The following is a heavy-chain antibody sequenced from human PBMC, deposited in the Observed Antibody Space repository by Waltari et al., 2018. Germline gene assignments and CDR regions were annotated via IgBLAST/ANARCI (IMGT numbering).Heavy chain of an antibody. CDR2: IYPGDSKK. CDR1: GYTFSDYW. CDR3: ARLARNGTYSYFDY. J-gene: IGHJ4*02. Sequence: EVQLVQSGAEVKKPGESLKISCKGSGYTFSDYWIAWVRQMPGEGLEWMGIIYPGDSKKRYSPSFQGQVSISADKSITTAYLQCSSLKASDSAMYYCARLARNGTYSYFDYWGQGTLVTVSS. V-gene: IGHV5-51*01. D-gene: IGHD1-26*01.